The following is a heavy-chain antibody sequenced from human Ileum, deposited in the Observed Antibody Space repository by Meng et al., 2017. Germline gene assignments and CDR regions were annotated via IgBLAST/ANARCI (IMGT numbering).Heavy chain of an antibody. J-gene: IGHJ4*02. Sequence: QVQVVQAGAEVKKPGAAVKVSCKPSGYSFTGYYMHWVRQAPGQGLEWMGRINSNSGGTNYAQKFKGRVTLTRDISTVYMELSSLRSDDTAVYYCASRNYNYDDYFEYWGQGTLVTVSS. D-gene: IGHD1-7*01. CDR2: INSNSGGT. CDR3: ASRNYNYDDYFEY. V-gene: IGHV1-2*06. CDR1: GYSFTGYY.